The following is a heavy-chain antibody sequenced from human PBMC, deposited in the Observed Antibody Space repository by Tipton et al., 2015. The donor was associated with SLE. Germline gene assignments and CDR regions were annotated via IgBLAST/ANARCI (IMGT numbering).Heavy chain of an antibody. CDR1: GFTFSSYS. V-gene: IGHV3-21*01. CDR3: ARATVVTPRLLDYYYYGMDV. CDR2: ISSSSSYI. Sequence: SLRLSCAASGFTFSSYSMNWVRQAPGKGLEWVSSISSSSSYIYYADSVKGRFTISRDNAKNSLYLQMNSLRAEDTAVYYCARATVVTPRLLDYYYYGMDVWGQGTTATVSS. D-gene: IGHD4-23*01. J-gene: IGHJ6*02.